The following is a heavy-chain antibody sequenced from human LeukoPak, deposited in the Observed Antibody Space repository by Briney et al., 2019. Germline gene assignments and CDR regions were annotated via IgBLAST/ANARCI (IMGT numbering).Heavy chain of an antibody. V-gene: IGHV1-2*02. CDR3: ARDFPSGSYAD. CDR1: GYTFTGYY. J-gene: IGHJ4*02. D-gene: IGHD1-26*01. CDR2: INPNSGGT. Sequence: GASVKVSCRASGYTFTGYYMHWVRQAPGQGLEWMGWINPNSGGTNYAQKFQGRVTMTRDTSISAAYMELSRLRSDDTAVYYCARDFPSGSYADWGQGTLVTVSS.